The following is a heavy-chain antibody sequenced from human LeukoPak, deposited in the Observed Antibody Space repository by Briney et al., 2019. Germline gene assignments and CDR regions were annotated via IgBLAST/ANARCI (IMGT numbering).Heavy chain of an antibody. Sequence: SETLSLTCAVYGGSFSGYYWSWIRQPPGKGLEWIGEINRSGSTNYNPSLKSRVTISVDTSKNQFSLKLSSVTAADTAVYYCAKNEQQLAYFDYWGQGTLVTVSS. CDR2: INRSGST. CDR3: AKNEQQLAYFDY. V-gene: IGHV4-34*01. D-gene: IGHD6-13*01. J-gene: IGHJ4*02. CDR1: GGSFSGYY.